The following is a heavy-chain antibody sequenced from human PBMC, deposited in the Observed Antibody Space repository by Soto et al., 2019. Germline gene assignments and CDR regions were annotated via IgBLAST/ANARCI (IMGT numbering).Heavy chain of an antibody. J-gene: IGHJ4*02. D-gene: IGHD3-16*01. Sequence: WASVKVSCKASGYTFRYDDIIWVRQATGQGLEWMGWMNPNSGNTGYAQKFQGRITMTRNTSISTAYMEMNSLTSEDTAVYYCARVGAWALRNLDYWGQGTRVTVSS. CDR3: ARVGAWALRNLDY. CDR1: GYTFRYDD. V-gene: IGHV1-8*01. CDR2: MNPNSGNT.